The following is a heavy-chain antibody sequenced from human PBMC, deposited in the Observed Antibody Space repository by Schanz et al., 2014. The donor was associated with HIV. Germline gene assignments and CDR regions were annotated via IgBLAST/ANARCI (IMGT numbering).Heavy chain of an antibody. J-gene: IGHJ6*02. V-gene: IGHV4-30-4*01. CDR3: ARGEGYYYDSSGFPLASGMDV. CDR1: GGSISSGDNY. D-gene: IGHD3-22*01. Sequence: QVQLQESGPGLVKPSETLSLTCTVSGGSISSGDNYWSWIRQPPGKGLEWIGYIYYSGSTYYNPSLKSRVTMSVDTSENHFSLKLSSATVADTAVYYCARGEGYYYDSSGFPLASGMDVWGQGTTVTVSS. CDR2: IYYSGST.